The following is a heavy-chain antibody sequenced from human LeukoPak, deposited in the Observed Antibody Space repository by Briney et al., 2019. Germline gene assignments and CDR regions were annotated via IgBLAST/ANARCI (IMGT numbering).Heavy chain of an antibody. Sequence: SETLSLTCTVSGGSINSNSHFWDWIRQSPGKGLEWIGTIYYSGSTYYSPSLKSRVTISVDTSKNQFSLELNSVTAADTAVYYCARHLECISSWKGYYFDYWGQGTLVTVSS. CDR3: ARHLECISSWKGYYFDY. D-gene: IGHD6-13*01. V-gene: IGHV4-39*01. J-gene: IGHJ4*02. CDR1: GGSINSNSHF. CDR2: IYYSGST.